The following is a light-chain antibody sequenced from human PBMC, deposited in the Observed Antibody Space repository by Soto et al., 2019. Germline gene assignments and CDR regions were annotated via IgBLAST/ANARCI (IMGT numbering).Light chain of an antibody. V-gene: IGKV3-20*01. Sequence: EIVLAPSRGTQSLSPGERATLSCRATQSVSSSYVAWYQQKPGQAPRLLIYGASSRATGIPDRFSGSGSGTDFTLTISRLEPEDFAVYYCQQYGSSHALTFGGGTKVDIK. CDR1: QSVSSSY. CDR3: QQYGSSHALT. J-gene: IGKJ4*01. CDR2: GAS.